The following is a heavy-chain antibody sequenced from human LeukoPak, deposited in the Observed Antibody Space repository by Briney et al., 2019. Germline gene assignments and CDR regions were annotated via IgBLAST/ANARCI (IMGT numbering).Heavy chain of an antibody. V-gene: IGHV3-23*01. CDR2: IGGGGGRT. D-gene: IGHD6-19*01. CDR1: GFSFRDYA. Sequence: GGSLRLSCAASGFSFRDYAMSWIRQAPGKGLEWVSFIGGGGGRTYYADSVKGRFTISRDNSKNTLYLQMDSLRAEDTAVYYCAKDPVIYYDGSGWHSFDYWGQGTLVTVSS. J-gene: IGHJ4*02. CDR3: AKDPVIYYDGSGWHSFDY.